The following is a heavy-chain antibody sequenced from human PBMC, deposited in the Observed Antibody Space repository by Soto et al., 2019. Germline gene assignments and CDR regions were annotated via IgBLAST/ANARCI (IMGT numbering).Heavy chain of an antibody. CDR3: VRDSPTNLEDADTVASWFDP. J-gene: IGHJ5*02. D-gene: IGHD5-12*01. V-gene: IGHV3-74*01. CDR1: GFNFNFFW. CDR2: INGDGSTT. Sequence: EVQLVESGGGLVQPGGSLRLSCAASGFNFNFFWMHWVRQAPGKGLVWVSRINGDGSTTDYADSVKGRFTISRDNAKNTLFLQMDSLRVEDTPVYYCVRDSPTNLEDADTVASWFDPWGQGTLVTVSS.